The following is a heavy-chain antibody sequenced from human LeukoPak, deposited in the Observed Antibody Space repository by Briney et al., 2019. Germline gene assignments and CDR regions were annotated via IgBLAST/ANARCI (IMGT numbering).Heavy chain of an antibody. D-gene: IGHD6-19*01. CDR2: ISSSGSTI. CDR3: ARDRLVGYSSGWNGGYFDY. CDR1: GFTFSSYG. J-gene: IGHJ4*02. V-gene: IGHV3-48*04. Sequence: GGSLRLSCAASGFTFSSYGMHWVRQAPGKGLEWVSYISSSGSTIYYADSVKGRFTISRDNAKNSLYLQVNSLRAEDTAVYYCARDRLVGYSSGWNGGYFDYWGQGTLVTVSS.